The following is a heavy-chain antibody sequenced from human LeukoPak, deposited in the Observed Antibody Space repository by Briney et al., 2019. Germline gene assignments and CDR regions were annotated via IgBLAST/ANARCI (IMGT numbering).Heavy chain of an antibody. CDR2: ISFDGSNK. J-gene: IGHJ5*02. CDR1: GFTFSSYA. V-gene: IGHV3-30*04. CDR3: ARNPES. Sequence: GGSLRLSCAASGFTFSSYAMHWVRQAPGKGLEWVAVISFDGSNKFYADSVRGRFTTSRDNSKNTLYLQMNSLRPEDTAVYYCARNPESWGQGTLVSVSS. D-gene: IGHD1-14*01.